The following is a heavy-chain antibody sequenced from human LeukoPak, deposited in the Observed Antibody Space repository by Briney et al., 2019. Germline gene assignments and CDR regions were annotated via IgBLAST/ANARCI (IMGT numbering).Heavy chain of an antibody. CDR1: GFAFSSYW. D-gene: IGHD4-17*01. J-gene: IGHJ6*03. CDR3: ARNTVTTGYYYYYYMDV. CDR2: INSDGSST. V-gene: IGHV3-74*01. Sequence: GGSLRLSCAASGFAFSSYWMHWVRQAPGKGLVWVSRINSDGSSTSYADSVKGRFTISRDNAKNTLYLQMNSLRAEDTAVYYCARNTVTTGYYYYYYMDVWGKGTTVTISS.